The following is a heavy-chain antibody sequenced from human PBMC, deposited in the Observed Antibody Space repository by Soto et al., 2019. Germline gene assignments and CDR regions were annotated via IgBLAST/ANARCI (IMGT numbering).Heavy chain of an antibody. CDR2: ISSSSSTI. CDR1: GFTFSSYS. D-gene: IGHD2-15*01. CDR3: ARVAYCSGGSCFKTYYYYYYMDV. V-gene: IGHV3-48*01. J-gene: IGHJ6*03. Sequence: GGSLRLSCAASGFTFSSYSMNWVRQAPGKGLEWVSYISSSSSTIYYADSVKGRFTISRDNAKNSLYLQMNSLRAEDTAVYYCARVAYCSGGSCFKTYYYYYYMDVWGKGTTVTVSS.